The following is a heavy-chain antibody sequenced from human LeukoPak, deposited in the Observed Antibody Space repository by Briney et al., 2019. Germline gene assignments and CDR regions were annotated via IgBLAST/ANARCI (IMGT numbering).Heavy chain of an antibody. CDR3: ARQIPTPKTYYYDSSGYYYFDY. D-gene: IGHD3-22*01. CDR2: IYYSGST. CDR1: GGSISSYY. V-gene: IGHV4-59*01. J-gene: IGHJ4*02. Sequence: PSETLSLTCTVSGGSISSYYWSWIRQPPGKGLEWIGHIYYSGSTNYNPSLKSRVTISVDTSKNQFSLKLSSVTAADTAVYYCARQIPTPKTYYYDSSGYYYFDYWGQGTLVTVSS.